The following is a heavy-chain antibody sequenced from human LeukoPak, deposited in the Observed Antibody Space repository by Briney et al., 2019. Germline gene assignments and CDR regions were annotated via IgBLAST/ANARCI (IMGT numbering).Heavy chain of an antibody. CDR3: ASAYASYDFWSGYENFDF. Sequence: GGSLRLSCAASGIRFTTLWMNWVRQAPGKGLEWVASIRQDGGEKKYVDSVKGRFTISRDLAQNSLFLQMNSLRAEDTAVYYCASAYASYDFWSGYENFDFWGQGTLVTVSS. CDR2: IRQDGGEK. CDR1: GIRFTTLW. J-gene: IGHJ4*02. V-gene: IGHV3-7*01. D-gene: IGHD3-3*01.